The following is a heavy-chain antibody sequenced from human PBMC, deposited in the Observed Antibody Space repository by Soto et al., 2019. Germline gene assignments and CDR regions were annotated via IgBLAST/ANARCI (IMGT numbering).Heavy chain of an antibody. Sequence: VQLVESGGGVVQPGTSLRLSCAASGFTFTFESYEMNWVRQAPGKGLEWVAYISSRGHTTYYADSVKGRITISRDNAQNLVFLEMNTLRAEDTAVYYCARDTEGYNGMDVWGQGTTVTVSS. CDR1: GFTFTFESYE. CDR2: ISSRGHTT. V-gene: IGHV3-48*03. CDR3: ARDTEGYNGMDV. J-gene: IGHJ6*02. D-gene: IGHD4-17*01.